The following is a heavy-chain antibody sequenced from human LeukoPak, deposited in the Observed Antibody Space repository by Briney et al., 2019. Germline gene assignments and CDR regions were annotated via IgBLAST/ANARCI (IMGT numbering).Heavy chain of an antibody. V-gene: IGHV4-38-2*01. CDR2: IHHNGAA. Sequence: SETLSLTCAVSGHPIRSDYYWGWIRQPPGKGLEWIGSIHHNGAAYYNASLRSRVTISVDPSNNQFFLDLKSLTAADTAVYYCARGADTSSWHWFDPWGRGTLVTVSS. D-gene: IGHD6-13*01. CDR3: ARGADTSSWHWFDP. J-gene: IGHJ5*02. CDR1: GHPIRSDYY.